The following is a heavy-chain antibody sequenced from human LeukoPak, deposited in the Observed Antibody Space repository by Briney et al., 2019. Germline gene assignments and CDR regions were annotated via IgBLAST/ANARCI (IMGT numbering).Heavy chain of an antibody. CDR2: IYYSGST. Sequence: SETLSLTCTVSGGSISSSSYYWGWIRQPPGKGLEWIGSIYYSGSTYYNPSLKSRVTISVDTSKNQFSLKLSSVTAADTAVYYCARQGDHHRSGWSWAYWGQGTLVIVSS. V-gene: IGHV4-39*01. J-gene: IGHJ4*02. D-gene: IGHD6-19*01. CDR1: GGSISSSSYY. CDR3: ARQGDHHRSGWSWAY.